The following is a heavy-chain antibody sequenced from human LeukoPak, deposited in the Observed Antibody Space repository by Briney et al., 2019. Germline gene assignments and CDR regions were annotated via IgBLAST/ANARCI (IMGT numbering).Heavy chain of an antibody. D-gene: IGHD1-26*01. V-gene: IGHV1-46*01. CDR1: GYTFTGYY. CDR3: ARDTEGATLDY. CDR2: INPSGGST. J-gene: IGHJ4*02. Sequence: ASVKVSCKASGYTFTGYYMHWVRQAPGQGLEWMGIINPSGGSTSYAQKFQGRVTMTRDTSTSTVYMELSSLRSEDTAVYYCARDTEGATLDYWGQGTLVTVSS.